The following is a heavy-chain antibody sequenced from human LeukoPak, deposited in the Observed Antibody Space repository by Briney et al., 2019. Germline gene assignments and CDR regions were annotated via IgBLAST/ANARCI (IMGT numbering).Heavy chain of an antibody. J-gene: IGHJ3*02. D-gene: IGHD1-26*01. CDR1: GGSISSYY. Sequence: SETLSLTCTVSGGSISSYYWSWIRQPPGKGLEWIGYIYYSGSTNYNPSLKSRVTISVDTSKNQFSLKLSSVTAADTAVYYCAREAELLAFDIWGQGTMVTVSS. V-gene: IGHV4-59*12. CDR3: AREAELLAFDI. CDR2: IYYSGST.